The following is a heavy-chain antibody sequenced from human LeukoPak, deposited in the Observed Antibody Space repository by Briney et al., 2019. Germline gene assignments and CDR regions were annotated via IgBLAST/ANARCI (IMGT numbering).Heavy chain of an antibody. D-gene: IGHD6-13*01. Sequence: GESLKISCKGSGYSFSSYWISWVRQMPGKGLEWMGRIDPSDSYTNYSPSFQGHVTISADKSISTAYLQWSSLKASDSAMYHCARPIASSFDYWGQGTLVTVSS. CDR3: ARPIASSFDY. V-gene: IGHV5-10-1*01. J-gene: IGHJ4*02. CDR1: GYSFSSYW. CDR2: IDPSDSYT.